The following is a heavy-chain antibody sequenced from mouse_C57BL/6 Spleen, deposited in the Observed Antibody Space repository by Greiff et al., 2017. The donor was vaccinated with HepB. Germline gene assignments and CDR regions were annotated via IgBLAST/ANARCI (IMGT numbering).Heavy chain of an antibody. V-gene: IGHV5-9-1*02. J-gene: IGHJ2*01. D-gene: IGHD1-1*01. CDR3: TRDDYYGSSLDY. CDR2: ISSGGDYI. CDR1: GFTFSSYA. Sequence: DVMLVESGEGLVKPGGSLKLSCAASGFTFSSYAMSWVRQTPEKRLEWVAYISSGGDYIYYADTVKGRFTISRDNARNTLYLQMSSLKSEDTAMYYCTRDDYYGSSLDYWGQGTTLTVSS.